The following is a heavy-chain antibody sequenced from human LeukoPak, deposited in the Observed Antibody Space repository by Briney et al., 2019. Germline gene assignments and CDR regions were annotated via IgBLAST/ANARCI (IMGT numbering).Heavy chain of an antibody. CDR2: IWYDGSNK. D-gene: IGHD6-13*01. V-gene: IGHV3-30*02. J-gene: IGHJ4*02. CDR1: GFTFSSYG. Sequence: PGGSLRLSCAASGFTFSSYGMHWVRQAPGKRLEWVAFIWYDGSNKYYIDSVKGRFTISRDNSKNTLYLLMKSLRVEDTAVYYCAKGRGSSWYVYWGQGTLVTVSS. CDR3: AKGRGSSWYVY.